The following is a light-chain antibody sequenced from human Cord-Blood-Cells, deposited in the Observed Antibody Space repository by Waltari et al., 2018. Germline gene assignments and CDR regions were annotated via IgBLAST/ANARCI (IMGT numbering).Light chain of an antibody. Sequence: DIQMTQSPSTLSASVGDRVTITCRASQSISSWLAWYQQKPGKAPNILIYDASSLESGVPSRFSGSGSGTEFTLTISSLQPDDFATYYCQQYNSYWTFGQGTKVEIK. CDR2: DAS. CDR3: QQYNSYWT. V-gene: IGKV1-5*01. J-gene: IGKJ1*01. CDR1: QSISSW.